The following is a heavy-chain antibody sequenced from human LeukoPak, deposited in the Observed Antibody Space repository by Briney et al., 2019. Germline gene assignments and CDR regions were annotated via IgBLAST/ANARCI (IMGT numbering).Heavy chain of an antibody. CDR1: GFTFSSYA. V-gene: IGHV3-23*01. Sequence: PGGSLRLSCAASGFTFSSYAMSWVRQAPGKGLEWVSAISGSGGSTYYADSVKGRFTISRDNSKNTLYLQMNSLRAEDTAVYYCAKNRVPAASFTRYYYYMDVWGKGTTVTVSS. CDR3: AKNRVPAASFTRYYYYMDV. J-gene: IGHJ6*03. D-gene: IGHD2-2*01. CDR2: ISGSGGST.